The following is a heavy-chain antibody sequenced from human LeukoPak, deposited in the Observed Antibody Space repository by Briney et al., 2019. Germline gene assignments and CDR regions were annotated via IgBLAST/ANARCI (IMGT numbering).Heavy chain of an antibody. CDR2: IKQDGSEK. D-gene: IGHD3-3*01. Sequence: PGGSLRLSCAASGFTFSSYWMSWVRQAPGKGLEWVANIKQDGSEKYYVDSVKGRFTISRDNAKNSLYLQMNSLRAEDTAVYYCARDQAPYDFWSGYYGGYFDYWGQGTLVTVSS. CDR1: GFTFSSYW. V-gene: IGHV3-7*01. CDR3: ARDQAPYDFWSGYYGGYFDY. J-gene: IGHJ4*02.